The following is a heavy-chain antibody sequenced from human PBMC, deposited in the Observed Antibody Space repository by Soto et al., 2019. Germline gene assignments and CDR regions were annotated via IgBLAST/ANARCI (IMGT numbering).Heavy chain of an antibody. CDR2: ISNSGKTI. J-gene: IGHJ6*02. CDR3: ARHTEYGDNGYGMDV. V-gene: IGHV3-11*01. CDR1: EFNFSDYY. Sequence: LRLSCAASEFNFSDYYMSWIRQAPGKGLEWVSYISNSGKTIYYADSVKGRFTVSRDNAKNSLYLQMSSLRVEDTAVYYCARHTEYGDNGYGMDVWGQGTTVTVSS. D-gene: IGHD4-17*01.